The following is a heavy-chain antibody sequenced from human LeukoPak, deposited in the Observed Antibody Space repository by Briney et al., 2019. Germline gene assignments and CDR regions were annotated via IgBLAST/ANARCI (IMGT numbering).Heavy chain of an antibody. CDR3: ARTRYTLDY. CDR2: INHSGST. J-gene: IGHJ4*02. D-gene: IGHD2-2*02. Sequence: SETLSLTCAVYGGSFSGYYWSWIRQPPGKGLEWIGEINHSGSTNYNPSLKSRITISVDTSKNQFSLKLSSVTAADTAVYYCARTRYTLDYWSQGTLVTVSS. V-gene: IGHV4-34*01. CDR1: GGSFSGYY.